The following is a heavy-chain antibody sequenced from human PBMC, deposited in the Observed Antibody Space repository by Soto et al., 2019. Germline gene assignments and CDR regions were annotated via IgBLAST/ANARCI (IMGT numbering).Heavy chain of an antibody. V-gene: IGHV3-53*01. J-gene: IGHJ4*02. CDR3: ARDRRYYDSSGYSSYYFDY. CDR2: IYRGGST. D-gene: IGHD3-22*01. Sequence: PGGSLRLSCAASGFTVSSNYMSWVRQAPGKGLEWVSVIYRGGSTYYADSVKGRFTISRDNSKNTLYLQMNSLRAEDTAVYYCARDRRYYDSSGYSSYYFDYWGQGTLVTVSS. CDR1: GFTVSSNY.